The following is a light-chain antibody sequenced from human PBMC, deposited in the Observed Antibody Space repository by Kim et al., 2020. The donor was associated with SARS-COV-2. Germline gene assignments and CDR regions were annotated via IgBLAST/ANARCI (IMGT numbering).Light chain of an antibody. CDR2: YDS. CDR3: QVWDSSSDHRVV. Sequence: PGKTARITCGGNSIGSKSVRWYQEQPGQAPVLVISYDSDRPSGIPERFSGSNSGNTATLTNSRVEAGDEADYYCQVWDSSSDHRVVFGGGTQLTVL. J-gene: IGLJ2*01. V-gene: IGLV3-21*04. CDR1: SIGSKS.